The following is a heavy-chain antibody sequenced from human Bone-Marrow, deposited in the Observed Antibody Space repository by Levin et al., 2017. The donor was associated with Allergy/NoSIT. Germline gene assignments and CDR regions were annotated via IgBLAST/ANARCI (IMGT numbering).Heavy chain of an antibody. Sequence: SETLSLTCAVYGGSFSGYYWSWIRQPPGKGLEWIGEINHSGSTNYNPSLKSRVTISVDTSKNQFSLKLSSVTAADTAVYYCARGWPYTIFGVVPHVYYYYYMDVWGKGTTVTVSS. J-gene: IGHJ6*03. CDR3: ARGWPYTIFGVVPHVYYYYYMDV. CDR1: GGSFSGYY. V-gene: IGHV4-34*01. CDR2: INHSGST. D-gene: IGHD3-3*01.